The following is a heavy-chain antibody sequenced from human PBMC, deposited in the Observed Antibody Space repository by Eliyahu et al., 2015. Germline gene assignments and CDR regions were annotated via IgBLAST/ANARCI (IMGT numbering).Heavy chain of an antibody. CDR2: FDPEDGEP. Sequence: QVQLVQSGAEVKKPXXSVKVSCKVSGYTLTEXSMHWVRQAPGKGLEWMGGFDPEDGEPMXAQKFQGRVTMTEDTSTDTAYMEVSSLRSEDTAVYYCATPRANYDILTGYYEFDYWGQGTLVTVSS. V-gene: IGHV1-24*01. CDR1: GYTLTEXS. CDR3: ATPRANYDILTGYYEFDY. J-gene: IGHJ4*02. D-gene: IGHD3-9*01.